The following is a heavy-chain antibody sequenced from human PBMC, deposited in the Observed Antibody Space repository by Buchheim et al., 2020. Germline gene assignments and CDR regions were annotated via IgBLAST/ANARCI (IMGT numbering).Heavy chain of an antibody. J-gene: IGHJ6*02. CDR2: ITGGGVTT. V-gene: IGHV3-23*01. CDR3: TRSMAVAGYSFYYYGMDV. Sequence: EVQLLESGGDLVQPGGSLRLSCAGSGFTSINHALNWVRQAPGKGLEWVSSITGGGVTTYYADSVKGRFTISRDNSMTPLSLQMNSLRAEDTATYFCTRSMAVAGYSFYYYGMDVWGPGTT. D-gene: IGHD6-19*01. CDR1: GFTSINHA.